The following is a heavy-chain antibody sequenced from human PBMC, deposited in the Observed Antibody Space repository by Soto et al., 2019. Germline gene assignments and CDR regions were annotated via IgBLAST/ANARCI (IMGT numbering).Heavy chain of an antibody. J-gene: IGHJ4*02. V-gene: IGHV1-46*01. Sequence: ASVKVSCKSSGFPFTSFFIHWVRQAPGQGLEWMGVINPSRGGAHYAQKFQGRPTLTRDTSTSTVYLDLTSLKSDDTALYYCVRAANFFDIWVQGTMVTVSS. CDR2: INPSRGGA. CDR1: GFPFTSFF. CDR3: VRAANFFDI.